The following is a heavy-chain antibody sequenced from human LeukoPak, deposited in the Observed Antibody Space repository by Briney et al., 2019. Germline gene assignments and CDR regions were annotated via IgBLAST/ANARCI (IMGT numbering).Heavy chain of an antibody. J-gene: IGHJ3*02. V-gene: IGHV4-34*01. CDR3: ARRRLNWGAFDI. Sequence: PSETLSLTCAVYGGSFSGYYWSWIRQPPGKGLEWIGEINHSGSTNYNPSLKSRVTISVGTSKNQFSLKLSSVTAADTAVYYCARRRLNWGAFDIWGQGTMVTVSS. CDR2: INHSGST. D-gene: IGHD7-27*01. CDR1: GGSFSGYY.